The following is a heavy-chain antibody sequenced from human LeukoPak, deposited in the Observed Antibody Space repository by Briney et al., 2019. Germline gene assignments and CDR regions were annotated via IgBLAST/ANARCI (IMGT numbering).Heavy chain of an antibody. D-gene: IGHD5-24*01. J-gene: IGHJ3*02. Sequence: SETLSLTCTVSGGSISSGGYYWSWIRQPPGKGLEWIGYIYHSGSTYYNPSLKSRVTISVDRSKNQFSLKLSSVTAADTAVYYCARVRRTEMATIRAFDIWGQGTMVTVSS. CDR1: GGSISSGGYY. CDR3: ARVRRTEMATIRAFDI. CDR2: IYHSGST. V-gene: IGHV4-30-2*01.